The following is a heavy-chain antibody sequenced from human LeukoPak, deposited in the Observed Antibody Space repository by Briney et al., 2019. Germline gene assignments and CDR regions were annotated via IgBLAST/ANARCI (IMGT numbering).Heavy chain of an antibody. J-gene: IGHJ4*02. Sequence: SETLSLTCTVSGGSVSSGSYYWSWIRQPPGKGLEWIGYIYHSGSTNYNPSLKSRVNLSVDMAKNQISLKMSSVTAADTAVYYCARSRVWSDYWGYFDYWGQGTLVTVSS. V-gene: IGHV4-61*01. CDR2: IYHSGST. CDR3: ARSRVWSDYWGYFDY. D-gene: IGHD3-3*01. CDR1: GGSVSSGSYY.